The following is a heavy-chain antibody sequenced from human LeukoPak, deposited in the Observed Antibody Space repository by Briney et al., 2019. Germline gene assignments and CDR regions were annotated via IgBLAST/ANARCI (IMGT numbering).Heavy chain of an antibody. D-gene: IGHD3-10*01. CDR1: GFTFSSYA. Sequence: GGSLRLSCAASGFTFSSYAMHWVRQAPGKRLEWVAVISYDGSNKYYADSVKGRFTISRDNSKNTLYLQMNSLRAEDTAVYYCARAPIMVRRYYFDYWGQGTLVTVSS. CDR2: ISYDGSNK. V-gene: IGHV3-30-3*01. CDR3: ARAPIMVRRYYFDY. J-gene: IGHJ4*02.